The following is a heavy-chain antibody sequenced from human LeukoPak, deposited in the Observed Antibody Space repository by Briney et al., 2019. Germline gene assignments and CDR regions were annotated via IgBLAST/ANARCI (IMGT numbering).Heavy chain of an antibody. CDR2: INWNGGST. CDR1: GFTFDDYG. V-gene: IGHV3-20*04. Sequence: GGSLRLSCAASGFTFDDYGMSWVRQAPGKGLEWVSGINWNGGSTGYADSVKGRFTISRDNAKNSLYLQMNSLRAEDTAVYYCAKDSAVVVISDYWGQGTLVTVSS. CDR3: AKDSAVVVISDY. D-gene: IGHD2-21*01. J-gene: IGHJ4*02.